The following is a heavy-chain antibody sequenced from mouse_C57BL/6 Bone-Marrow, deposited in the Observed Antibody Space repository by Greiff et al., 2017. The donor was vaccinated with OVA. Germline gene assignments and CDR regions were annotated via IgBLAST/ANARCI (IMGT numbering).Heavy chain of an antibody. CDR1: GFSLSTSGMG. V-gene: IGHV8-12*01. CDR3: ARRLGRYFDV. D-gene: IGHD4-1*01. J-gene: IGHJ1*03. Sequence: QVTLKESGPGILQSSQTLSLTCSFSGFSLSTSGMGVSWIRQPSGKGLEWLAHIYWDDDKRYNPSLKSRLTISKDTSRNQVFLKITSVDTADTATYYCARRLGRYFDVWGTGTTVTVSS. CDR2: IYWDDDK.